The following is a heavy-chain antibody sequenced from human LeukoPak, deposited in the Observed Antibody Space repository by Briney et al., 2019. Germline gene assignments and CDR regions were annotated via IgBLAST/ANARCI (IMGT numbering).Heavy chain of an antibody. CDR1: GGSISSYY. CDR3: GRSSWFGGAFDI. Sequence: SETLSLTCTVSGGSISSYYLSWIRQPPGKGLEWIGYIYNIGSTNYIPSLKSRVTISVDTSKNQFSLKLSSVTAADTAVCYCGRSSWFGGAFDIWGQGTMVTVSS. D-gene: IGHD6-13*01. CDR2: IYNIGST. V-gene: IGHV4-59*08. J-gene: IGHJ3*02.